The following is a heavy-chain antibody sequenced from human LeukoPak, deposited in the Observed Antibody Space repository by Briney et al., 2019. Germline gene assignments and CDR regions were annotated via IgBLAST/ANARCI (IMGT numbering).Heavy chain of an antibody. J-gene: IGHJ5*02. CDR3: ARRKNTAIAMVRGVRGGLNWFDP. D-gene: IGHD3-10*01. Sequence: SETLSLTCAVYGGSFSNYYWSWIRQPPGKGLEWIGEINHSGGTNYNPSLKSRVTISVDTSKNQFSLKLSSVTAADTAVYYCARRKNTAIAMVRGVRGGLNWFDPWGQGTLVTVSS. V-gene: IGHV4-34*01. CDR2: INHSGGT. CDR1: GGSFSNYY.